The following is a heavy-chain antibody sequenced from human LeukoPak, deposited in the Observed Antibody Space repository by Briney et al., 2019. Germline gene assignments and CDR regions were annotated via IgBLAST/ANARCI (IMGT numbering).Heavy chain of an antibody. CDR1: GYTFTGYG. V-gene: IGHV1-18*01. Sequence: GASVKVSCKASGYTFTGYGIFWVRQAPGQGLEWMGWISAYSGNTNYAQKLQGRVTMTTETSTSTAYMELESLRSDDTAVYYCAISQGSYYDTSRYLGGDYWGQGTLVTVSS. CDR3: AISQGSYYDTSRYLGGDY. D-gene: IGHD3-22*01. J-gene: IGHJ4*02. CDR2: ISAYSGNT.